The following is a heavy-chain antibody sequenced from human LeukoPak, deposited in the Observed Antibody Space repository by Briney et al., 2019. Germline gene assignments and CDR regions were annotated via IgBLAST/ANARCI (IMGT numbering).Heavy chain of an antibody. D-gene: IGHD3-10*02. J-gene: IGHJ6*04. CDR1: GFTFSSYE. Sequence: GGSLRLSCAASGFTFSSYEMNWVRQAPGKGLEWVSYINSSGSTIYYADSVKGRFTISRDNAKNSLYLQMDSLRAEDTAVYYCAELGITMIGGVWGKGTTVTISS. CDR2: INSSGSTI. CDR3: AELGITMIGGV. V-gene: IGHV3-48*03.